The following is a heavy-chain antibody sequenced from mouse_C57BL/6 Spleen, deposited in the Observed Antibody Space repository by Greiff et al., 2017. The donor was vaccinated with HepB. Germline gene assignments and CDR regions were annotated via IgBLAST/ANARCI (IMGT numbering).Heavy chain of an antibody. D-gene: IGHD2-1*01. Sequence: EVQLQESGPGMVKPSQSLSLTCTVTGYSITSGYDWHWIRHFPGNKLEWMGYISYSGSTNYNPSLKSRISITPDTSKNHFFLKLNSVTTEDTATYYCARSIYPAWFAYWGQGTLVTVSA. CDR3: ARSIYPAWFAY. CDR1: GYSITSGYD. J-gene: IGHJ3*01. V-gene: IGHV3-1*01. CDR2: ISYSGST.